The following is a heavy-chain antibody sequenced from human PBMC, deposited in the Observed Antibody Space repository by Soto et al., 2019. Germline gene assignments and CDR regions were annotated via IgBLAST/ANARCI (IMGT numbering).Heavy chain of an antibody. J-gene: IGHJ4*02. CDR1: GGPIKTGDYY. CDR2: VFYSGAT. V-gene: IGHV4-30-4*01. CDR3: ARAGFSYGHLLF. Sequence: QVQLKESGPGLVKPSETLSLTCNVSGGPIKTGDYYWNWIRQPPGKGLEWIGYVFYSGATNYRPSLKGRAAISLDTSKNQFSLSLTSVTAADTAVYYCARAGFSYGHLLFWGQGIRVTVST. D-gene: IGHD3-10*01.